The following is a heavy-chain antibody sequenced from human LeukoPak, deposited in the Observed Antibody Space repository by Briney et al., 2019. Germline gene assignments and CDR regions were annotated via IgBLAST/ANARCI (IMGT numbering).Heavy chain of an antibody. Sequence: SETLSLTCTVSRASISSSSYYWGWIRQPPGKGLEWIGSIYYSGSTYYNPSLKSRVTISVDTSKNQFSLKLSSVTAADTAVYYCARPLLYSYGPYFDYWGQGTLVTVSS. J-gene: IGHJ4*02. CDR2: IYYSGST. V-gene: IGHV4-39*07. D-gene: IGHD5-18*01. CDR3: ARPLLYSYGPYFDY. CDR1: RASISSSSYY.